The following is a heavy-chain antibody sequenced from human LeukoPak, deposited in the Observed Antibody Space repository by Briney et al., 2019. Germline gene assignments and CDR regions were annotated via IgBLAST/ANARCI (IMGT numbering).Heavy chain of an antibody. V-gene: IGHV1-2*02. D-gene: IGHD3-10*01. CDR1: GHSFTDYF. Sequence: ASVKVSYKASGHSFTDYFIHWVRQAPGQGLEWMGWINPNSGDTNYAQKFQGRVTLTRDTSINTANMELNRLRSDDTAVYYCARVGAYGSGAYLPYWGQGTLVTVSS. CDR2: INPNSGDT. J-gene: IGHJ4*02. CDR3: ARVGAYGSGAYLPY.